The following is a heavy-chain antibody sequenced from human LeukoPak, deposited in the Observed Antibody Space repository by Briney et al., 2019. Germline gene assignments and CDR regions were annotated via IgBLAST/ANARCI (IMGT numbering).Heavy chain of an antibody. CDR3: ATTNVLLWFGELSKTAYFDY. V-gene: IGHV4-59*01. Sequence: PSETLSLTCTVSGGSISSYYWSWIRQPPGKGLEWIGCIYYSVSTNYNPSLKSRVTISVDTPKNQFSLKLSSVTAADTAVYYCATTNVLLWFGELSKTAYFDYWGQGTLVTVSS. CDR1: GGSISSYY. D-gene: IGHD3-10*01. J-gene: IGHJ4*02. CDR2: IYYSVST.